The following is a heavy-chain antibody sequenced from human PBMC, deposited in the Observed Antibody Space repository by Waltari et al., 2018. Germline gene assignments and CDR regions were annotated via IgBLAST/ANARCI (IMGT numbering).Heavy chain of an antibody. CDR3: ARLNQRITIFGVVIPNYYYYGMDV. CDR1: GGSISSSSYY. J-gene: IGHJ6*02. D-gene: IGHD3-3*01. CDR2: IYYSGST. V-gene: IGHV4-39*01. Sequence: QLQLQASGPGLVKPSETLSLTCTVSGGSISSSSYYWGWIRQPPGQGLEWIGSIYYSGSTYYNPSLKSRVTISVDTSKNQFSLKLSSVTAADTAVYYCARLNQRITIFGVVIPNYYYYGMDVWGQGTTVTVSS.